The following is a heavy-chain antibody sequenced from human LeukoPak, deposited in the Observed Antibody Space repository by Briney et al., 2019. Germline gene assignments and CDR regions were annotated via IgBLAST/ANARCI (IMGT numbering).Heavy chain of an antibody. V-gene: IGHV4-59*01. J-gene: IGHJ4*02. Sequence: PSETVSLTCTVSGGSISSYYWSWLRQPPGKGLEWIGFIYDSGITDYNPSLKSRVTISVDTSKNQFSLKLSSVTAADTAVYYCARVRALSYYDSSGDLYYFQYWGQGTLVTVSS. CDR1: GGSISSYY. CDR2: IYDSGIT. CDR3: ARVRALSYYDSSGDLYYFQY. D-gene: IGHD3-22*01.